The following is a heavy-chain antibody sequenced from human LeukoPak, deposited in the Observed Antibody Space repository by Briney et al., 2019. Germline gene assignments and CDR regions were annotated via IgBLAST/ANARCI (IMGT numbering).Heavy chain of an antibody. J-gene: IGHJ3*02. D-gene: IGHD5-18*01. V-gene: IGHV3-23*01. Sequence: GGSLRLSCAAAGFTFSNFPMNWVRQAPGKGLEWVSGISDNGRNTYYANSVKGRFTISRDNSKSTLYLQMNSLRAEDTAVYYCAREDTAMGPGLVAFDIWGQGTMVTVSS. CDR1: GFTFSNFP. CDR3: AREDTAMGPGLVAFDI. CDR2: ISDNGRNT.